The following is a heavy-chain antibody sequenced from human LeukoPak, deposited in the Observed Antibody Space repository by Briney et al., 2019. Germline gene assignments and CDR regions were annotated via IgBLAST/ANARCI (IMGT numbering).Heavy chain of an antibody. Sequence: GGSLRLSCAASGFTFTSHEMNWVRQAPGKGLEWVSYINGDGSTTYYADSVKGRFTISRDNAKNSLYLQVNSLRAEDTAVYYCTRCGRDVVPRIPWFDPWGQGTLVTVSS. V-gene: IGHV3-48*03. CDR1: GFTFTSHE. CDR3: TRCGRDVVPRIPWFDP. J-gene: IGHJ5*02. D-gene: IGHD5-12*01. CDR2: INGDGSTT.